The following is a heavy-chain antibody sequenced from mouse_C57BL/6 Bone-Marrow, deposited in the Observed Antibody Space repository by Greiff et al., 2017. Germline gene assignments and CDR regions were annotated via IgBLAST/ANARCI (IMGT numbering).Heavy chain of an antibody. CDR1: GFNIKDDY. J-gene: IGHJ2*01. V-gene: IGHV14-4*01. Sequence: EVQLQQSGAELVRPGASVKLSCTASGFNIKDDYMHWVKQRPEQGLEWIGWIDPENGDTEYASKFQGKATITADTSSNTAYLQLSSLTSEDTAVYYCTTGRLDYWGQGTTLTVSS. CDR3: TTGRLDY. CDR2: IDPENGDT.